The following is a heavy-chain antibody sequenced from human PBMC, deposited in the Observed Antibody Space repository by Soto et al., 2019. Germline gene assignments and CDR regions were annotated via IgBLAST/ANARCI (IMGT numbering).Heavy chain of an antibody. V-gene: IGHV2-5*02. CDR1: GFSLTTDGEG. J-gene: IGHJ4*02. CDR3: AHSRNLITEDAQVGDFDY. Sequence: QISLKESGPTLVKPTQTLKLTCSFSGFSLTTDGEGVGWVRQPPGEALEWLALIYLDDDERYSPSLKTRLTITQDPSKNQVVLIMTNMDPVDTATYYCAHSRNLITEDAQVGDFDYWGQGTLVTVSS. D-gene: IGHD3-10*01. CDR2: IYLDDDE.